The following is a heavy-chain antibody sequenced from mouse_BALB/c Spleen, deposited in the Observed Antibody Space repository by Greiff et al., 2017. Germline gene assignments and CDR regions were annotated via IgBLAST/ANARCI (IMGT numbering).Heavy chain of an antibody. D-gene: IGHD3-3*01. CDR2: ISSGGSYT. CDR3: TREGTYAMDY. J-gene: IGHJ4*01. CDR1: GFTFSSYT. V-gene: IGHV5-6-4*01. Sequence: EVQGVESGGGLVKPGGSLKLSCAASGFTFSSYTMSWVRQTPEKRLEWVATISSGGSYTYYPDSVKGRFTISRDNAKNTLYLQMSSLKSEDTAMYYCTREGTYAMDYWGQGTSVTVSS.